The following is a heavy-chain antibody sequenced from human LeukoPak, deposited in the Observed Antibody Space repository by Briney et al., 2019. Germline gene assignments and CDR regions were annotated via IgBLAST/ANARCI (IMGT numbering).Heavy chain of an antibody. D-gene: IGHD4-23*01. J-gene: IGHJ4*02. Sequence: SETLSLTCTVSGGSISSSSYYWGWIRQPPGKGLEWIGSIYYSGSTYYNPSLKSRVTISVDTSKNQFSLKLSSVTAADTAVYYCARESAYGGNSVRADYWGQGTLVTVSS. V-gene: IGHV4-39*07. CDR1: GGSISSSSYY. CDR2: IYYSGST. CDR3: ARESAYGGNSVRADY.